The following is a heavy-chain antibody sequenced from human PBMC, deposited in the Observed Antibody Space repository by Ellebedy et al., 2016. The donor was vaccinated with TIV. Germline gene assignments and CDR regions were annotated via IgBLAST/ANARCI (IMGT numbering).Heavy chain of an antibody. Sequence: ASVKVSCXASGYTFTSYGISWVRQAPGKGLEWMGGFDPEDGETIYAQKFQGRVTMTEDTSTDTAYMELSSLRSEDTAVYYCATITNYDSSGYPVDYWGQGTLVTVSS. J-gene: IGHJ4*02. CDR2: FDPEDGET. D-gene: IGHD3-22*01. CDR3: ATITNYDSSGYPVDY. CDR1: GYTFTSYG. V-gene: IGHV1-24*01.